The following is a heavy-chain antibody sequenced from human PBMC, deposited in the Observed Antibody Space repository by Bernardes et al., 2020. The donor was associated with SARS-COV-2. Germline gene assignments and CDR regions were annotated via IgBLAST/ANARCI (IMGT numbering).Heavy chain of an antibody. CDR2: IDWDDDK. CDR1: GFSLSTSGMC. J-gene: IGHJ4*02. Sequence: SGPTLVKPTQTLTLTCTFSGFSLSTSGMCVSWIRQPPGKALEWLARIDWDDDKYYSTSLKTRLTISKDTSKNQVVLTMTNMDPVDTATYYCARELRSSGWYYYFDYWGQGTLVTVSS. D-gene: IGHD6-19*01. CDR3: ARELRSSGWYYYFDY. V-gene: IGHV2-70*11.